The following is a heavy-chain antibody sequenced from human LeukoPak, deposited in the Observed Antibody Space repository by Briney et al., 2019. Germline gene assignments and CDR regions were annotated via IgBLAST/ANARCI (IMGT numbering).Heavy chain of an antibody. CDR3: ARVTYYYDSGEDNWFDP. V-gene: IGHV1-69*02. Sequence: ASVKVSCKASGGTFSSYTISWVRQAPGQGLEWMGRIIPILGIANYAQKFQGRVTITADKSTSTAYMELSSLRPEDTAVYYCARVTYYYDSGEDNWFDPWGQGTLVTVSS. CDR1: GGTFSSYT. J-gene: IGHJ5*02. CDR2: IIPILGIA. D-gene: IGHD3-22*01.